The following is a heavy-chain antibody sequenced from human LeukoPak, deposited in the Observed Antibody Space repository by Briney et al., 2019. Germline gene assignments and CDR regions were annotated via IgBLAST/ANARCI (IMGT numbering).Heavy chain of an antibody. CDR3: TRTYYYDSSGRGGAFDI. CDR2: IRSKANSYAT. V-gene: IGHV3-73*01. CDR1: GFTFSGSA. J-gene: IGHJ3*02. D-gene: IGHD3-22*01. Sequence: GGSLRLSCAASGFTFSGSAMHWVRQASGKGLEWVGRIRSKANSYATAYAASVKGRFTISRDDSKNTAYLQMNCLKTEDTAVYYCTRTYYYDSSGRGGAFDIWGQGTMVTVSS.